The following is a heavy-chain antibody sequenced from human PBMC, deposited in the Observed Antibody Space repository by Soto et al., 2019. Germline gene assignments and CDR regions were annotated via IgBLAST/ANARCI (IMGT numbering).Heavy chain of an antibody. CDR3: ARDFNSGAYGMDV. D-gene: IGHD5-12*01. CDR2: IWYDGSNK. CDR1: GFTFSSYG. Sequence: GGSLRLSCAASGFTFSSYGMHWVRQAPGKGLEWAAVIWYDGSNKYYADSVKGRFTISRDNSKNTLYLQMNSLRAEDTAVYYCARDFNSGAYGMDVWGQGSTVTVSS. J-gene: IGHJ6*02. V-gene: IGHV3-33*01.